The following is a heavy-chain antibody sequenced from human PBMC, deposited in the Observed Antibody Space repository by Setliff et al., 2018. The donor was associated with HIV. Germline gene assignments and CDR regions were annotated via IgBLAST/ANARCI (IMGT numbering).Heavy chain of an antibody. J-gene: IGHJ4*02. V-gene: IGHV3-7*03. Sequence: GGSLRLSCAASGFNLNTYWMTWVRQAPGRGLEGVAIIKQDGCEEYYVDSVKVRFTISRDNAKNALYLQMNSLRAEDTAVYYCARGGPVDFGDYWGQGTLVTSPQ. CDR3: ARGGPVDFGDY. CDR2: IKQDGCEE. CDR1: GFNLNTYW. D-gene: IGHD5-12*01.